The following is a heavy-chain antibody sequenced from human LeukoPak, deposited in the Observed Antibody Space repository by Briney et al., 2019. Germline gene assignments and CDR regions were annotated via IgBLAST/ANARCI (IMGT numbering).Heavy chain of an antibody. Sequence: PGGSLRLSCAASGFTFSTFAMSWVRQAPGKGLEWVSSINILSNYIYYADSVKGRFTISRDNAKNSLYLQMNSLRAEDTAVYYCVRQKSGTTADYWGQGTLVTVSS. CDR2: INILSNYI. CDR3: VRQKSGTTADY. CDR1: GFTFSTFA. V-gene: IGHV3-21*01. J-gene: IGHJ4*02. D-gene: IGHD4-17*01.